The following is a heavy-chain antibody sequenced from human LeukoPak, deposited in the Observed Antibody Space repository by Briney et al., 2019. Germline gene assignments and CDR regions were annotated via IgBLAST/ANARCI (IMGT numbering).Heavy chain of an antibody. CDR2: INGSGGST. J-gene: IGHJ6*02. CDR3: AKVPTVYYYYGMDV. V-gene: IGHV3-23*01. CDR1: GFTFSSYA. Sequence: GGSLRLSCAASGFTFSSYAMSWVRQAPGKGLEWVSAINGSGGSTYYADSVKGRITISRENSKNTLYLQMNSLRAEDTAVYYCAKVPTVYYYYGMDVWGQGTTVTVSS. D-gene: IGHD4-17*01.